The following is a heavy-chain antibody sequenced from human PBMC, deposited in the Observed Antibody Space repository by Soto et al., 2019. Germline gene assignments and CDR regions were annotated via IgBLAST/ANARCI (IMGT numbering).Heavy chain of an antibody. CDR3: ARAIRRGGGFDY. CDR2: IYHRGTT. V-gene: IGHV4-59*01. CDR1: GGSISSYY. D-gene: IGHD3-10*01. Sequence: QVQLQESGPGLVKPSETLSLTCTVSGGSISSYYWSLIRQPPGKGLEWIGYIYHRGTTNYSPSLKSRVTISADMSKNQFSLKLSSVTAADTAVYYCARAIRRGGGFDYWGQGTLVTVSS. J-gene: IGHJ4*02.